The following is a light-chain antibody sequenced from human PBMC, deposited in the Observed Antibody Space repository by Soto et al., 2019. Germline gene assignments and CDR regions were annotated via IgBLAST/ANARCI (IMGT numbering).Light chain of an antibody. V-gene: IGKV1-39*01. CDR2: AAS. CDR3: QQSYSTTWT. Sequence: DIQVTQSPPSLSGAMGDRVTIACRTSQGISTYLNWYQQKQGKAPKXLIYAASSLQSGVPSRFSGSGSETDLTITISSLQPEDFETYSCQQSYSTTWTFGQGTKVDIK. J-gene: IGKJ1*01. CDR1: QGISTY.